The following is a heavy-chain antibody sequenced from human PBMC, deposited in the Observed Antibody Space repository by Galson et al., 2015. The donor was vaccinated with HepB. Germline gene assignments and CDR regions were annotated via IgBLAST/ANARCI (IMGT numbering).Heavy chain of an antibody. D-gene: IGHD2-2*02. CDR2: ISYDGSNK. J-gene: IGHJ4*02. V-gene: IGHV3-30-3*01. Sequence: SLRLSCAASGFTFSSYAMHWVRQAPGKGLEWVAVISYDGSNKYYADSVKGRFTISRDNSKNTLYLQMNSLRAEDTAVYYCARDVEYQLLYADLSFDYWGQGTLVTVSS. CDR1: GFTFSSYA. CDR3: ARDVEYQLLYADLSFDY.